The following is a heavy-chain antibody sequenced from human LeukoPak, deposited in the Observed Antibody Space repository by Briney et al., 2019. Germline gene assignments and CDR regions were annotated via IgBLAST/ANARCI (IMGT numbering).Heavy chain of an antibody. CDR3: ARLTPHDYGDY. J-gene: IGHJ4*02. V-gene: IGHV3-48*01. Sequence: PGGSLRLSCAASGFTFSSYSMNWVRQAPGKGLEWVSYISSSSSTIYYSDSVKGRFTISRDNAKNSLYLQMNSLRAEDTAVYYCARLTPHDYGDYWGQGTLVTVSS. CDR1: GFTFSSYS. CDR2: ISSSSSTI. D-gene: IGHD2-15*01.